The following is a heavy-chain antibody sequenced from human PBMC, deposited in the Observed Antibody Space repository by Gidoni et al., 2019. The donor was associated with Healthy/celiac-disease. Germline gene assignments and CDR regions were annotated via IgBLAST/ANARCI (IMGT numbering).Heavy chain of an antibody. CDR3: AKGGCSGGSCYLVEYFQH. J-gene: IGHJ1*01. CDR2: ISGGGGSP. CDR1: GFPFSSDA. V-gene: IGHV3-23*01. Sequence: EVQLLESGGGWVQPGGSLRLSCAASGFPFSSDARSWVRQAPGKGLEWVSAISGGGGSPYYAASVKGRFSISRDNSESTLCLQMNSLRAGDTAVYYCAKGGCSGGSCYLVEYFQHWGQGTLVTVSS. D-gene: IGHD2-15*01.